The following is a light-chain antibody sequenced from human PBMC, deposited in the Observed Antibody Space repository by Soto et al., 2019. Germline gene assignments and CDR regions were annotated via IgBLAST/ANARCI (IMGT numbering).Light chain of an antibody. J-gene: IGKJ4*01. CDR3: QQFSSYPLT. Sequence: IVFTQSPNTLSLSPGERATLSCRASQSVRSNLAWYQQKPGQAPGLLIFGASNRATGIPDRFSGGGSGTDFTLTISRLEPEDFAVYYCQQFSSYPLTFGGGTKVDIK. V-gene: IGKV3-20*01. CDR2: GAS. CDR1: QSVRSN.